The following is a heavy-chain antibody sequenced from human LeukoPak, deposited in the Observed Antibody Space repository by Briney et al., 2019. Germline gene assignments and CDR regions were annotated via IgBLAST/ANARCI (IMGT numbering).Heavy chain of an antibody. CDR1: GFSLSGYW. CDR2: NNGDGSTT. CDR3: ARDQGIAAAAHSYYGMDV. J-gene: IGHJ6*02. Sequence: GGSLRLSSVASGFSLSGYWMYWVRQAPGKGLMYISRNNGDGSTTNYADVVKGRFTMSRDNVKNTLYLQMNSLRVEDTAVYYCARDQGIAAAAHSYYGMDVWGQGTTVTVSS. D-gene: IGHD6-13*01. V-gene: IGHV3-74*01.